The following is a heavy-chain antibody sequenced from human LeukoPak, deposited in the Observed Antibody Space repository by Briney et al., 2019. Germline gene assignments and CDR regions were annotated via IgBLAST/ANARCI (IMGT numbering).Heavy chain of an antibody. Sequence: PGGSLRLSCAASGFTFDDYGMSWVRQAPGKGLEWVANIRGDGSLKYYVDSVKGRFTISRDNAKNSLYLQMNSLRAEDMAIYYCARDSGGFSSVYYDAFDFWGQGTVVTVSS. CDR1: GFTFDDYG. D-gene: IGHD5/OR15-5a*01. CDR2: IRGDGSLK. CDR3: ARDSGGFSSVYYDAFDF. J-gene: IGHJ3*01. V-gene: IGHV3-7*01.